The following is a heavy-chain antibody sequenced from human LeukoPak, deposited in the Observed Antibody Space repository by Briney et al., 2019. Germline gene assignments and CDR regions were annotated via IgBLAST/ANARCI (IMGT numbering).Heavy chain of an antibody. CDR1: GGTFSSYA. Sequence: GASVKVSCKASGGTFSSYAISWVRQAPGQGLEWMGRIIPILGIANYAQKFQGRVTITADKSTSTAYLELSSLRSEDSAVYYCAREYSSGWFDAFDIWGQGTMVTVSS. CDR2: IIPILGIA. D-gene: IGHD6-19*01. V-gene: IGHV1-69*04. J-gene: IGHJ3*02. CDR3: AREYSSGWFDAFDI.